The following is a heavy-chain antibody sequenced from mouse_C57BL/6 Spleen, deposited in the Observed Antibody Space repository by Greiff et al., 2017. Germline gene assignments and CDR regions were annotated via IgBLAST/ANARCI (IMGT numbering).Heavy chain of an antibody. V-gene: IGHV1-42*01. CDR3: ARSLTNWVFAY. D-gene: IGHD4-1*01. Sequence: EVQLQQPGPELVKPGASVKISCKASGYSFTGYYMNWVKQSPEQSLEWIGEINPTTGGTTYNQKFKAKATLTVDKSSSTAYMQRKSLTSEDSAVYYCARSLTNWVFAYWGQGTLVTVAA. J-gene: IGHJ3*01. CDR1: GYSFTGYY. CDR2: INPTTGGT.